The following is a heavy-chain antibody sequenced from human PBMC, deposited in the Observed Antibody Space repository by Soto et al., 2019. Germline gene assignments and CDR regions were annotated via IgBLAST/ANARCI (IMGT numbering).Heavy chain of an antibody. CDR2: IYYSGST. CDR3: ARGMILYCSSTSCYRPYYYYYGMDV. CDR1: GGSISSSSYY. V-gene: IGHV4-39*01. D-gene: IGHD2-2*01. Sequence: SETLSLTCTVSGGSISSSSYYWGWIRQPPGKGLEWIGSIYYSGSTYYNPSLKSRVTISVDTSKNQFSLKLSSVTAADTAAYYCARGMILYCSSTSCYRPYYYYYGMDVWGQGTTVTDSS. J-gene: IGHJ6*02.